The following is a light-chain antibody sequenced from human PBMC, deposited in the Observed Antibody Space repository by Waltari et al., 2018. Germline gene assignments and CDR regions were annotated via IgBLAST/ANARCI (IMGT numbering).Light chain of an antibody. CDR3: SSYTGTSPVA. J-gene: IGLJ2*01. CDR2: RGS. V-gene: IGLV2-14*01. CDR1: STDVGDFDY. Sequence: QSAQTQPASVSGSPGQSVTISCTGDSTDVGDFDYVSWYQQTPGNTPKLIVYRGSNRPSRGSNRFSGPKSGYTASLTISGLQAGDEADYFCSSYTGTSPVAFGGGTKVTVL.